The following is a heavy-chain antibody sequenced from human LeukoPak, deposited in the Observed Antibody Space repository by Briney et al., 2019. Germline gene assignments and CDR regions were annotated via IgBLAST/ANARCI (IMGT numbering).Heavy chain of an antibody. CDR3: ARATVTTGRAFDI. J-gene: IGHJ3*02. V-gene: IGHV4-30-2*01. CDR1: GGSISSGGYS. D-gene: IGHD4-17*01. Sequence: SQTLSLTCAVSGGSISSGGYSWSWIRQPPGKGLEWIGYIYHSGSTYYNPSLKSRVTISVDRSKNQFSLKLSSVTAADTAVYYCARATVTTGRAFDIWGQGTMVTVSS. CDR2: IYHSGST.